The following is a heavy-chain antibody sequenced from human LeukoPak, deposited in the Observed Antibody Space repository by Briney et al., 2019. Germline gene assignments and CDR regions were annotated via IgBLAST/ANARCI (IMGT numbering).Heavy chain of an antibody. V-gene: IGHV1-2*02. J-gene: IGHJ4*02. D-gene: IGHD4-17*01. Sequence: ASVKVSCKASGYTFTGYYMHWVRQAPGQGLEWMGWINPNSGGTNYAQKFQGRVTMTRDTSISTAYMELSRLRSDDTAVYYCARDPVYGDFDFDYWGQGTLVTVSS. CDR2: INPNSGGT. CDR1: GYTFTGYY. CDR3: ARDPVYGDFDFDY.